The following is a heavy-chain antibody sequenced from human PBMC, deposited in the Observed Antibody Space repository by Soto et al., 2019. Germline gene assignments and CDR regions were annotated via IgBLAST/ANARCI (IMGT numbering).Heavy chain of an antibody. D-gene: IGHD1-1*01. Sequence: SETLSLTCTVSGGSIRSGDYYWSWLRQPPGKGLEWIGYNYYGGSTYYNPSLMSRVAMSVDPSKNQFSLKLTSVTAADTAVYYCVRGPYNYNSRYFNYWGQGTLVTVSS. J-gene: IGHJ4*02. CDR1: GGSIRSGDYY. V-gene: IGHV4-30-4*01. CDR3: VRGPYNYNSRYFNY. CDR2: NYYGGST.